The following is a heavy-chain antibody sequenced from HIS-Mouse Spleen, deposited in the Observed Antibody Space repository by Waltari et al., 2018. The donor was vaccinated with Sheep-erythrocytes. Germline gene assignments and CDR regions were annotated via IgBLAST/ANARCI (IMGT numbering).Heavy chain of an antibody. CDR1: GYTFTGYY. CDR3: ARGYCSSTSCYGYFQH. V-gene: IGHV1-2*02. CDR2: INTNSG. Sequence: QVQLVQSGAEVKKPGASVKVSCKASGYTFTGYYMHWVRQAPGQGLEWMGWINTNSGDTSISTAYMELSRLRSDDTAVYYCARGYCSSTSCYGYFQHWGQGTLVTVSS. D-gene: IGHD2-2*01. J-gene: IGHJ1*01.